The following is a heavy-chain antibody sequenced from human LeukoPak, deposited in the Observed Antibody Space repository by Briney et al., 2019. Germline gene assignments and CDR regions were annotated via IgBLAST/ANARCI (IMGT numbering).Heavy chain of an antibody. CDR3: ARASRRLLLYLFDY. Sequence: ASVKVSCKASGYTFTGYYMHWVRQAPGQGLEWMGWINPNSGGTNYAQKFQGRVTMTRDTSISTAYMELSRLRSDDAAVYYCARASRRLLLYLFDYWGQGTLVTVSS. D-gene: IGHD3-22*01. V-gene: IGHV1-2*02. J-gene: IGHJ4*02. CDR1: GYTFTGYY. CDR2: INPNSGGT.